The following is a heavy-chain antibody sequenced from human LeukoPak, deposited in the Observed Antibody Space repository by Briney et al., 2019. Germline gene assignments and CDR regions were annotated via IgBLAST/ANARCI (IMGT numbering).Heavy chain of an antibody. CDR1: GYTFTSYA. CDR3: ARDPSVAAAEYYYYYMDV. J-gene: IGHJ6*03. CDR2: INTNTGNP. D-gene: IGHD6-13*01. V-gene: IGHV7-4-1*02. Sequence: ASVKVSCKASGYTFTSYAMNWVRQAPGQGLEWMGWINTNTGNPTYAQGFTGRFVFSLDTSVSTAYLQISSLKAEDTAVYYCARDPSVAAAEYYYYYMDVWGKGTTVTVSS.